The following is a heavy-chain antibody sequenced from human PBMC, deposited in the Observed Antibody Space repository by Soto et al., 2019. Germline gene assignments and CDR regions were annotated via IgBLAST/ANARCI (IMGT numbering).Heavy chain of an antibody. CDR3: AHRLGYQLLSKSWGNWFDP. J-gene: IGHJ5*02. CDR1: GFSLSTSGVG. D-gene: IGHD2-2*01. Sequence: SGPTLVNPTQTLTLTCTFSGFSLSTSGVGVGWIRQPPGKALEWLALIYWDDDKRYSPSLKSRLTITKDTSKNQVVLTMTNMDPMDTATYYCAHRLGYQLLSKSWGNWFDPWGQGTLVTVSS. V-gene: IGHV2-5*02. CDR2: IYWDDDK.